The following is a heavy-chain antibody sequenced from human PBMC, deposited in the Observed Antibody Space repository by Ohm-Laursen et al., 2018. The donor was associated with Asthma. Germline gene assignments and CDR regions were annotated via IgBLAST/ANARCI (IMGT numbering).Heavy chain of an antibody. J-gene: IGHJ6*02. CDR2: ISSSSSTI. CDR1: GFTFSSYS. Sequence: SLRLSCTASGFTFSSYSINWVRQAPGKGLEWVSYISSSSSTIYYADSVKGRFTISRDSAKNSLYLQMNSLRAEDTAVYYCARAGREQELVLDYYYYGMDVWGQGTTVTVSS. V-gene: IGHV3-48*01. D-gene: IGHD6-13*01. CDR3: ARAGREQELVLDYYYYGMDV.